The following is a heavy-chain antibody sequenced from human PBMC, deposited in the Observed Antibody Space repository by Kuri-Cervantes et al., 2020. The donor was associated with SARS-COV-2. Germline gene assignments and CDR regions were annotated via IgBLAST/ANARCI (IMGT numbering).Heavy chain of an antibody. CDR2: ISTDGNNR. J-gene: IGHJ6*02. V-gene: IGHV3-30*18. D-gene: IGHD3-16*01. CDR3: AKMGDNHSKGDYGNEV. Sequence: GESLKISCEASGFSFSSSPMHWVRHAPGKGLEWVALISTDGNNRYYVDFLKGRFTISRDNSKNTLHLDMNSLGPEDTGVYYCAKMGDNHSKGDYGNEVWGQGITVTVSS. CDR1: GFSFSSSP.